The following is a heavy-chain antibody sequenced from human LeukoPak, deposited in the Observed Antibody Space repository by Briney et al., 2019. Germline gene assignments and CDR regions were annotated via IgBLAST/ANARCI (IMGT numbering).Heavy chain of an antibody. Sequence: GGSLRLSCAASGFTFDDYDMHWVRQAPGKGLEWVSGISWNSGSIGYADSVKGRFTISRDNAKNSLYLQMNSLRAEDTALYYCAKVDYGDTGYFDYWGQGTLVTVSS. CDR1: GFTFDDYD. CDR3: AKVDYGDTGYFDY. CDR2: ISWNSGSI. J-gene: IGHJ4*02. D-gene: IGHD4-17*01. V-gene: IGHV3-9*01.